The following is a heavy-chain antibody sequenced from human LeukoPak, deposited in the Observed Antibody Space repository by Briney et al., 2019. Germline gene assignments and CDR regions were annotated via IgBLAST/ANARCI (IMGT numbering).Heavy chain of an antibody. J-gene: IGHJ4*02. CDR1: GITFVDYA. V-gene: IGHV3-49*03. CDR3: ARGPNSNWSGLDF. CDR2: IASKTDGATT. D-gene: IGHD6-6*01. Sequence: GGSLRLSCTASGITFVDYAMSWFRQAPGKGLEWVSFIASKTDGATTDYAASVKGRFTVSRDNAKNTLYLQVNNLRAEDTAVYYCARGPNSNWSGLDFWGQGTLLTVSS.